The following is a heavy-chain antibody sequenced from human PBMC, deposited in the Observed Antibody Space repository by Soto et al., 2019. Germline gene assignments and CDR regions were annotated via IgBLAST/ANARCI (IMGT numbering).Heavy chain of an antibody. J-gene: IGHJ4*02. CDR1: GYSISSGYY. D-gene: IGHD5-18*01. CDR3: ARDSDGGLWFDY. Sequence: SETLSLTCTVSGYSISSGYYWGWIRQPPGKGLEWIGSIYHSGSTYYNPSLKSRVTISVDTSKNQFSLKLSSGTAADTAVYYCARDSDGGLWFDYWGQGTLVTVSS. CDR2: IYHSGST. V-gene: IGHV4-38-2*02.